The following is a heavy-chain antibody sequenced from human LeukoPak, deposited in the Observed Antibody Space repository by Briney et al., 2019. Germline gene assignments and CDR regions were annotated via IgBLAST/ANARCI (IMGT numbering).Heavy chain of an antibody. Sequence: GGSLRLSCVGSGFTFSSYHMNWVRQAPGKGLEWVSYISSSSTIYYADSVKGRFTISRDNAKNSLYLQTNSLRAEDTAVYYCARAQYYSDSTGYYYLHYWGQGTLVTVSS. CDR1: GFTFSSYH. D-gene: IGHD3-22*01. V-gene: IGHV3-48*01. J-gene: IGHJ4*02. CDR3: ARAQYYSDSTGYYYLHY. CDR2: ISSSSTI.